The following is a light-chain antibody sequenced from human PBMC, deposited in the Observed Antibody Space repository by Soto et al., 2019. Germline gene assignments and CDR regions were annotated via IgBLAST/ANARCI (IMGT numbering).Light chain of an antibody. CDR1: QSVRSS. V-gene: IGKV3-11*01. CDR3: QQRSNWPGT. CDR2: DAS. J-gene: IGKJ1*01. Sequence: IVLTQSPATRSLSPGERATLSCRASQSVRSSLFWYQQQPGQAPRLLIYDASNRATGIPARFSGSGSGTDFTLTISSLEPKDFSVYYCQQRSNWPGTFGQGSKVDIK.